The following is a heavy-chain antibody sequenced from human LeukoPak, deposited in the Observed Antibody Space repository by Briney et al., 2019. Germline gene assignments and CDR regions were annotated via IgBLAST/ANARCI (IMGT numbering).Heavy chain of an antibody. CDR3: ARDFALVGATGRDY. CDR1: GFTVSSNY. J-gene: IGHJ4*02. D-gene: IGHD1-26*01. Sequence: PGGSLRLSCAASGFTVSSNYMSWVRQAPGKGLEWVSVIYSGGSTYYADSVKGRFTISRDNSKNTLYLQMNSLRAEDTAVYYCARDFALVGATGRDYWGQGTLVTVSS. V-gene: IGHV3-53*01. CDR2: IYSGGST.